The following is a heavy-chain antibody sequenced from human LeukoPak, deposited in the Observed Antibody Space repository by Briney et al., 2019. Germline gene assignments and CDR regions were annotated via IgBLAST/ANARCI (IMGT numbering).Heavy chain of an antibody. V-gene: IGHV1-46*01. CDR1: GYTFTSYY. CDR3: ARDPPLYSGYDYFFDY. Sequence: ASVKVSCTASGYTFTSYYMHWVRQAPGQGLEWMGIINPSGGSTSYAQKFQGRVTMTRDMSTSTVYMELSSLRSEDTAVYYCARDPPLYSGYDYFFDYWGQGTLVTVSS. D-gene: IGHD5-12*01. CDR2: INPSGGST. J-gene: IGHJ4*02.